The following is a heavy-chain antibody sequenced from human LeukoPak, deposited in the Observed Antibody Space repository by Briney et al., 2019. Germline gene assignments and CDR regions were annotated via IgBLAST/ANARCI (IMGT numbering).Heavy chain of an antibody. Sequence: GGSLRLPCAASGFTFSDHYMEWVRQAPGKGLEWVGRIRNKANSYTTEYAASVKGRFTISRDDSKTSLYLQMNSLKTEDTAVYYCTRGRDGGHWFFDYWGQGNLVTVSS. D-gene: IGHD3-16*01. CDR2: IRNKANSYTT. CDR3: TRGRDGGHWFFDY. V-gene: IGHV3-72*01. CDR1: GFTFSDHY. J-gene: IGHJ4*02.